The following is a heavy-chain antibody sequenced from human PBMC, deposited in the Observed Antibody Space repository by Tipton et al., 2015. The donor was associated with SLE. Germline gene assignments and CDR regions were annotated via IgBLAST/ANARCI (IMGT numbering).Heavy chain of an antibody. CDR1: GFTFSSYA. V-gene: IGHV3-23*03. Sequence: SLRLSCAASGFTFSSYAMSWVRQAPGKGLGWVSVIYTGGGTYYADSVKGRFTISRDNSKNALYLQMNSLRAEDTAVYYCAKDLKRRWELPIGPSFDYWGQGTLVTVSS. CDR3: AKDLKRRWELPIGPSFDY. CDR2: IYTGGGT. J-gene: IGHJ4*02. D-gene: IGHD1-26*01.